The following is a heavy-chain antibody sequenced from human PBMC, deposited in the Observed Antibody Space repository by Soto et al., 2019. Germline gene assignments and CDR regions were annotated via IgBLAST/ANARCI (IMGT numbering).Heavy chain of an antibody. CDR3: ARNGGYSYAGGYYYYMDV. CDR2: INSGGDIT. J-gene: IGHJ6*03. D-gene: IGHD5-18*01. V-gene: IGHV3-74*01. CDR1: GFIFSAYW. Sequence: GGSLRLSCAASGFIFSAYWMHWVRQAPGKGLVWVSRINSGGDITHYADSVKGRFTISRDNAKNTLYLQMNSLRAEDTAVYYCARNGGYSYAGGYYYYMDVWGKGTTLTVSS.